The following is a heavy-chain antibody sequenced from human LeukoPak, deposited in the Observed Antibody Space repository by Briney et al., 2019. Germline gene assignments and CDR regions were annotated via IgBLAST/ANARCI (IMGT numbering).Heavy chain of an antibody. D-gene: IGHD3-3*01. CDR2: INPNSGGT. CDR3: ARGDTIFGPEDY. V-gene: IGHV1-2*02. Sequence: ASVKVSCKASGYTFTGYYMHWVRQAPGQGLEWMGWINPNSGGTNYAQKFQGRVTMTGDTSISTAYMELSRLRSDDTAVYYCARGDTIFGPEDYWGQGTLVTVSS. J-gene: IGHJ4*02. CDR1: GYTFTGYY.